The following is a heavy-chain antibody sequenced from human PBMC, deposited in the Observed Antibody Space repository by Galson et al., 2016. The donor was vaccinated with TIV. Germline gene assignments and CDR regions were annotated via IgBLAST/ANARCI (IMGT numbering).Heavy chain of an antibody. D-gene: IGHD2-2*01. CDR2: ISFSGNT. CDR1: GYSINSGFY. CDR3: ARWRFGVVVPHAVSQKWFDP. V-gene: IGHV4-38-2*01. Sequence: ETLSLTCAVSGYSINSGFYWGWTRQPPGKGLGWIGAISFSGNTHYNPSLKSRVTISLDVAKNQFSLDLNSVTAADTAEYYCARWRFGVVVPHAVSQKWFDPWGQGTQVTVSS. J-gene: IGHJ5*02.